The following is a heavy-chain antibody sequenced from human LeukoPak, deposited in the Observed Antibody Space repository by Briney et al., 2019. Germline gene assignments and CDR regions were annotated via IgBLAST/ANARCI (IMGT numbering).Heavy chain of an antibody. V-gene: IGHV1-18*01. CDR2: ISAYNGNT. D-gene: IGHD6-19*01. CDR3: ARVYSSGWRSWFDP. J-gene: IGHJ5*02. Sequence: ASVKVSCKASGYTFTSYGISWVRQAPGQGLEWMGWISAYNGNTNYAQKLQGRVTMTTDTTTSTAYMELRSLRSDDTAVYYCARVYSSGWRSWFDPWGQGTLVTVSS. CDR1: GYTFTSYG.